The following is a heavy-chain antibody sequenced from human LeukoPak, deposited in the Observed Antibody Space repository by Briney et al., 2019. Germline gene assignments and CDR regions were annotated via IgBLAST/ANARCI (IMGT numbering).Heavy chain of an antibody. V-gene: IGHV1-2*02. D-gene: IGHD4-17*01. CDR2: INPNSGGT. J-gene: IGHJ4*02. CDR3: ARDENYGIFFNVDY. CDR1: GYTFTGYY. Sequence: ASVKVSCKASGYTFTGYYMHWVRQAPGQGLEWMGWINPNSGGTNYAQKFQGRVTMTADTSSSTAYMELRRLRLDDMAVYYCARDENYGIFFNVDYWGQGTLVTVSS.